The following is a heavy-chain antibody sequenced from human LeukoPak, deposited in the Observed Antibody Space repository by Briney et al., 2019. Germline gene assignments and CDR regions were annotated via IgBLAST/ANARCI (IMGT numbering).Heavy chain of an antibody. Sequence: SGGSLRLSCAASGFTFSGYSMNWVRQAPGKGLEWVSFISTSSSYIYYGDSVKGRFTISRDNAKNSLFLQMHSLRAEDTAVYYCARDGGNWNYVDYWGQGTLVTVSS. D-gene: IGHD4-23*01. CDR3: ARDGGNWNYVDY. V-gene: IGHV3-21*01. J-gene: IGHJ4*02. CDR2: ISTSSSYI. CDR1: GFTFSGYS.